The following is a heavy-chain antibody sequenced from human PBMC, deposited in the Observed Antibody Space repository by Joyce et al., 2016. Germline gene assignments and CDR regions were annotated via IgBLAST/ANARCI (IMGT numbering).Heavy chain of an antibody. CDR2: ISDDSRDI. V-gene: IGHV3-21*06. CDR1: GFAFRRYS. Sequence: EVQLVESGGGLVKPGESLRLSCAASGFAFRRYSVNWVASISDDSRDIYYSDSVKGRFTISRDNAKNSLYLQMNSLRAEDTAVYYCARDHTVFGVISGLDYWGQGALVTVSS. CDR3: ARDHTVFGVISGLDY. D-gene: IGHD3-3*01. J-gene: IGHJ4*02.